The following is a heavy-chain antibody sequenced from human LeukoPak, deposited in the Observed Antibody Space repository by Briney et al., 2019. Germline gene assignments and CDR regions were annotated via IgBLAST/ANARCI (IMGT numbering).Heavy chain of an antibody. Sequence: ASVKVSCKASGYTFTAFYVHWVRQAPGQGLEWMGWINPNSGGTNYAQNFQGRVNITWDTSITTAYMELSSLKSDDTAVYYRARGVINFRAFDIWGQGAMVTVSS. CDR2: INPNSGGT. D-gene: IGHD3-10*01. J-gene: IGHJ3*02. V-gene: IGHV1-2*02. CDR1: GYTFTAFY. CDR3: ARGVINFRAFDI.